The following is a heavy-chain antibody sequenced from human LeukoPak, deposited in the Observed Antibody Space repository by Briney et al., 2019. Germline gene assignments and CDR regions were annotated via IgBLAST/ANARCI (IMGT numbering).Heavy chain of an antibody. D-gene: IGHD4-11*01. Sequence: SVKVSCKASGGTFSSYAISGLRQAPARGLEWMGRIIPIFGTANYSRKFQGRVTITADESTSTAYMQLSSLRSEDTAVYYCASDHDYRAFDYWGQGTLVTVSS. CDR2: IIPIFGTA. V-gene: IGHV1-69*15. CDR1: GGTFSSYA. CDR3: ASDHDYRAFDY. J-gene: IGHJ4*02.